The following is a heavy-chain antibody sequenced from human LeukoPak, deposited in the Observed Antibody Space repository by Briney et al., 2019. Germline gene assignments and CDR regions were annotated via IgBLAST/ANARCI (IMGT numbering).Heavy chain of an antibody. J-gene: IGHJ3*02. D-gene: IGHD6-13*01. CDR2: ISAYDGNT. Sequence: ASVKVSCKASGYTFTSYGISWVRQAPGQGLEWMGWISAYDGNTNYAQKLQGRVTMTTDTSTSTAYMELRSLRSDDTAVYYCARDRLGTPYSSSWYKGEDAFDIWGQGTMVTVSS. V-gene: IGHV1-18*01. CDR1: GYTFTSYG. CDR3: ARDRLGTPYSSSWYKGEDAFDI.